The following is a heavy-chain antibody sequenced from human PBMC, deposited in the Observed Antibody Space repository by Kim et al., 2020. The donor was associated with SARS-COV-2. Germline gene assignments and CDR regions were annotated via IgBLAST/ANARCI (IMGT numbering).Heavy chain of an antibody. CDR2: ISWNSGSI. V-gene: IGHV3-9*01. J-gene: IGHJ5*02. CDR1: GFTFGDYA. Sequence: GGSLRLSCAASGFTFGDYAMHWVRQAPGKGLEWVAGISWNSGSIGYADSVKGRFTISRDNAKNSLYLQMNSLRAEDTALYYCAKDKASSLYIEELNKNSPVDTWGQETLVTVSS. CDR3: AKDKASSLYIEELNKNSPVDT. D-gene: IGHD6-13*01.